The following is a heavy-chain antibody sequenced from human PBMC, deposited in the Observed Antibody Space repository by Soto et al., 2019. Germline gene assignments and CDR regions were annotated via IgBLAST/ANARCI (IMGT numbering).Heavy chain of an antibody. CDR2: ISSSSRYI. CDR1: GFTFTSYS. Sequence: EVQLVESGGGLVKPGGSLRLSCAASGFTFTSYSMNWVRQAPGKGLEWVSSISSSSRYIFYADSVKGRFTISRDNAKNSLYLQMTGLRAEDTALYYCARRYYYDTSGDPFDYWGQGTLVTVSS. V-gene: IGHV3-21*01. J-gene: IGHJ4*02. D-gene: IGHD3-22*01. CDR3: ARRYYYDTSGDPFDY.